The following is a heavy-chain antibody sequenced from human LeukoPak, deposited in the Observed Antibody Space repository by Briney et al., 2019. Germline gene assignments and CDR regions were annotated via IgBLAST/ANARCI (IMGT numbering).Heavy chain of an antibody. CDR1: GDSIRKFY. CDR3: ASRITMDHYYYSGMDV. Sequence: SETLSLTCTVSGDSIRKFYWTWIRQPAGKGLEWIGRIFDDGSTDYNPSLKSRVTISVDTSKNQFSLKLSSVTAADTAVYYCASRITMDHYYYSGMDVWGQGTTVTVSS. D-gene: IGHD3-10*01. CDR2: IFDDGST. J-gene: IGHJ6*02. V-gene: IGHV4-4*07.